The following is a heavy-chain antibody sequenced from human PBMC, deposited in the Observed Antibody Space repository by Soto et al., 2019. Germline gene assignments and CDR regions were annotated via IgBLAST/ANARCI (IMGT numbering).Heavy chain of an antibody. J-gene: IGHJ4*02. CDR3: VQTTGWPGFDF. D-gene: IGHD6-19*01. Sequence: EVQLVESGGGLIQPGGSLRLSCAASGFPVSSKYMTWVRQAPGKGLEWVSVIYGGGTTYYADSVKGRFTISRDNSKNTLYLQVNSLRAEDTAVYYCVQTTGWPGFDFWGQGTLVTVSS. CDR2: IYGGGTT. V-gene: IGHV3-53*01. CDR1: GFPVSSKY.